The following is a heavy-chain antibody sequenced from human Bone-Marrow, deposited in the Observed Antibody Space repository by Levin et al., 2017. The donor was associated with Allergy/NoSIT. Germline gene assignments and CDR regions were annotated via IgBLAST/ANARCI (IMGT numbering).Heavy chain of an antibody. V-gene: IGHV4-31*03. Sequence: SETLSLTCTVSFFFILLFFSYWSWIRQHPGKGLEWIGYIYYSGSTYYNPSLKSRVPLSFDTSKNQFSLKLSSVTAADTAVYYCARRYCSSTSCQTSVVQGVTTDDAFDIWGQGTMVTVSS. D-gene: IGHD2-2*01. J-gene: IGHJ3*02. CDR3: ARRYCSSTSCQTSVVQGVTTDDAFDI. CDR1: FFFILLFFSY. CDR2: IYYSGST.